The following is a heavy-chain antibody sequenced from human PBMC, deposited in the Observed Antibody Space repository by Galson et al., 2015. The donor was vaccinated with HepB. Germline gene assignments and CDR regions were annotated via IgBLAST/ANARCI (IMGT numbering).Heavy chain of an antibody. CDR1: GFTFSSYA. D-gene: IGHD3-22*01. J-gene: IGHJ4*02. Sequence: SLRLSCAASGFTFSSYAMHWVRQAPGKGLEYVSAISSNGGSTYYANSVKGRFTISRDNSKNTLYLQMGSLRAEDMAVYYCARWALDYYDSSGLDYWGQGTLVTVSS. V-gene: IGHV3-64*01. CDR2: ISSNGGST. CDR3: ARWALDYYDSSGLDY.